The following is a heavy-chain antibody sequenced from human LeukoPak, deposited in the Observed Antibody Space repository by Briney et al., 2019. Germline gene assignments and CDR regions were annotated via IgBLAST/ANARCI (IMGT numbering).Heavy chain of an antibody. Sequence: PGRSLRLSCAASGFTFMNYAMHWVRQAPGKGLEWVGIILRDGSTSLYADAVRRRFTISRDNSRNTMYLQMNSLTTDDTAVYYCAKDAGEGTTPVSWGQGTQVTVSS. CDR3: AKDAGEGTTPVS. CDR1: GFTFMNYA. CDR2: ILRDGSTS. J-gene: IGHJ4*02. D-gene: IGHD4-11*01. V-gene: IGHV3-30-3*01.